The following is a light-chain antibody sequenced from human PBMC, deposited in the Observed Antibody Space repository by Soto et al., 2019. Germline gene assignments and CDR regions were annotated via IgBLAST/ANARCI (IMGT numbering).Light chain of an antibody. Sequence: QAVVNQEPSLTVSPGGTVTLTCASNTGAVTSGNYASWFQQKPGQAPRTLIYTTNNKHSWTPARFSGSLLGDKAALTVSGVQPEDEADYYCLLYYGGAHLVFGGGTKVTVL. CDR3: LLYYGGAHLV. J-gene: IGLJ3*02. CDR2: TTN. V-gene: IGLV7-43*01. CDR1: TGAVTSGNY.